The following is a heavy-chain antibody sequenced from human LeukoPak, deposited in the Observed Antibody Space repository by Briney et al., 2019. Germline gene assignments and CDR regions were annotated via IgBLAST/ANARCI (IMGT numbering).Heavy chain of an antibody. CDR3: ARVSLIYGSGSYYQSPLAY. CDR1: GYTFTGYY. D-gene: IGHD3-10*01. Sequence: ASVKVSCKTSGYTFTGYYMHWVRQAPGQGLEWMGWINPNSGVTNYAQKFQGWVTMTRDTSINTAYMELSRLKSDDTAVYYCARVSLIYGSGSYYQSPLAYWGQGTLVTVSS. CDR2: INPNSGVT. V-gene: IGHV1-2*04. J-gene: IGHJ4*02.